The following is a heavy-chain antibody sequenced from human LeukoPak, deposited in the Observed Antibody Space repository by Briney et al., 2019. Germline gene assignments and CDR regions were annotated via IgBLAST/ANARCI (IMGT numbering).Heavy chain of an antibody. CDR3: ARAYYYDSSGYYAYWYFDL. J-gene: IGHJ2*01. CDR1: GGSISSGSYY. D-gene: IGHD3-22*01. CDR2: IYTSGST. V-gene: IGHV4-61*02. Sequence: PSETLSLTCIVSGGSISSGSYYWSWIRQPAGKGLEWIGRIYTSGSTNYNPSLKSRVTISVDTSKNQFSLKLSSGTAADTAVYYCARAYYYDSSGYYAYWYFDLWGRGTLVTVSS.